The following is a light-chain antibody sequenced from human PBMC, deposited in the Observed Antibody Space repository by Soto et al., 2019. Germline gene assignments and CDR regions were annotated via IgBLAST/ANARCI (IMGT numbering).Light chain of an antibody. CDR1: QNVLYSSNNKNY. CDR2: WAS. CDR3: QQYHNTPRT. V-gene: IGKV4-1*01. J-gene: IGKJ1*01. Sequence: DIVMTQSPDSLAVSLGERATINCKSSQNVLYSSNNKNYLAWYQQKSGQPPRLLIYWASTRESGVPDRVSGSGSGTDFTPTIGSLQAEDEGFYYCQQYHNTPRTFGQGTSVDIK.